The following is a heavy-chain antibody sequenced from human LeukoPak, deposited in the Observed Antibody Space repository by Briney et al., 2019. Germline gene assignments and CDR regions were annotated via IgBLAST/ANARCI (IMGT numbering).Heavy chain of an antibody. D-gene: IGHD3-10*01. Sequence: PSQTLSLTCTVSGGSISSGDYYWSWIRQPPGKGLEWIGYIYYSGTTYYNPSLKSRVTISIDTSKNQFSLKLSSVTAADTAVYYCARDLFSYITLRYFDYWGQGALVTVSS. CDR1: GGSISSGDYY. V-gene: IGHV4-30-4*01. CDR3: ARDLFSYITLRYFDY. J-gene: IGHJ4*02. CDR2: IYYSGTT.